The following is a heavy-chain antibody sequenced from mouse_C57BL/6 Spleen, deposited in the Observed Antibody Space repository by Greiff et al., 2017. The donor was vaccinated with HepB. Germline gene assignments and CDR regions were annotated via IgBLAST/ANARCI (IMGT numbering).Heavy chain of an antibody. D-gene: IGHD2-4*01. CDR3: ARGTLYYDYDENYAMDY. J-gene: IGHJ4*01. V-gene: IGHV1-82*01. CDR1: GYAFSSSW. Sequence: QVQLQQSGPELVKPGASVKISCKASGYAFSSSWMNWVKQRPGKGLEWIGRIYPGDGDTNYNGKFKGKAKLTADKSSSTAYMQLSSLTSEDSAVYFCARGTLYYDYDENYAMDYWGQGTSVTVSS. CDR2: IYPGDGDT.